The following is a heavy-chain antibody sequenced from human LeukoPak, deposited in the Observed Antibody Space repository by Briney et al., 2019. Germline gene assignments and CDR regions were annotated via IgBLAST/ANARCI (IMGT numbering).Heavy chain of an antibody. CDR1: GFTFSNFV. Sequence: GGSLRLSCSASGFTFSNFVMHWVRQAPGKGLEWVAVIYSGGSTYYAESVKGRFTISRDNSKNTLYLQVNSLRAEDTAVYYCARDWQLPYYFDSWGQGTLVTVSS. CDR2: IYSGGST. D-gene: IGHD1-1*01. V-gene: IGHV3-66*01. J-gene: IGHJ4*02. CDR3: ARDWQLPYYFDS.